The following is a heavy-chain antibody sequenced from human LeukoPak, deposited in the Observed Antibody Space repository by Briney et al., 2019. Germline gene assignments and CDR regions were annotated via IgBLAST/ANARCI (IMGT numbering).Heavy chain of an antibody. D-gene: IGHD4-17*01. CDR2: VHTTGSL. CDR3: ARGTKSPRTTVLTSFWYFDL. CDR1: GGSITSDVHY. Sequence: PSQTLSLTCTVSGGSITSDVHYWNWIRQSAEKGLEWIGRVHTTGSLDYNPSLKSRVTISIDTSSNHFSLMMDSVTTTDTAVYYCARGTKSPRTTVLTSFWYFDLWGRGTLVTVSS. V-gene: IGHV4-61*02. J-gene: IGHJ2*01.